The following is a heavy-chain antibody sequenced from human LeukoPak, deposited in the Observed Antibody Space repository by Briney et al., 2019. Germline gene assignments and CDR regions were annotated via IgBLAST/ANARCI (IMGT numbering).Heavy chain of an antibody. D-gene: IGHD4-17*01. CDR2: VHTTGSL. CDR3: ARGTKSPRTTVLTSFWYFDL. CDR1: GGSITSDVHY. Sequence: PSQTLSLTCTVSGGSITSDVHYWNWIRQSAEKGLEWIGRVHTTGSLDYNPSLKSRVTISIDTSSNHFSLMMDSVTTTDTAVYYCARGTKSPRTTVLTSFWYFDLWGRGTLVTVSS. V-gene: IGHV4-61*02. J-gene: IGHJ2*01.